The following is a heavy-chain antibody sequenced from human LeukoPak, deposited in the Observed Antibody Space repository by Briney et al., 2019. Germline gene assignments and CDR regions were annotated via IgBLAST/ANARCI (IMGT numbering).Heavy chain of an antibody. D-gene: IGHD2-15*01. CDR1: GFTFSGSA. CDR2: IRGKANSYAT. CDR3: TRVRSGGSYDY. J-gene: IGHJ4*02. V-gene: IGHV3-73*01. Sequence: PGGSLRLSCAASGFTFSGSAMHWVRQASGKGLEWVGRIRGKANSYATAYAASVKGRFTISRDDSKNTAYLQMNSLKTEDTAVYYCTRVRSGGSYDYWGQGTLVTVSS.